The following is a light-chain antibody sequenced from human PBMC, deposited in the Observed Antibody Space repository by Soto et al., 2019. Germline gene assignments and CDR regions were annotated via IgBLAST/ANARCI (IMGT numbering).Light chain of an antibody. CDR3: SSYAGTTTCYL. J-gene: IGLJ1*01. CDR1: LSEVGSYNF. V-gene: IGLV2-8*01. Sequence: PALTHPPSTSGSPGQSATISCTGALSEVGSYNFASWYQQHPGKAPKRLMSEGINPPSCVPCLFSRSKSGNTASLTVSGLQAEDEADYFCSSYAGTTTCYLFGSGTKVTVL. CDR2: EGI.